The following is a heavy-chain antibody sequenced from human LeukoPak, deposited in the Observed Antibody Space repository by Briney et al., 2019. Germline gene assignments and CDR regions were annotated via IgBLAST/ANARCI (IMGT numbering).Heavy chain of an antibody. CDR3: ARETRLRWTDY. Sequence: GGSLRLSCAASGFTFSSYDMHWVRQATGKGLEWVSAIGTAGDTYYPGSVKGRFTISRENAKNSLYLQMNSLRAEDTAVYYCARETRLRWTDYWGQGTLVTVSS. V-gene: IGHV3-13*01. J-gene: IGHJ4*02. CDR1: GFTFSSYD. CDR2: IGTAGDT. D-gene: IGHD5-24*01.